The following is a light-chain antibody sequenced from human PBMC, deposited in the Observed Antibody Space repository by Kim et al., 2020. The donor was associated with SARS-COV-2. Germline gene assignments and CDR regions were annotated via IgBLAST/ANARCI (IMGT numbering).Light chain of an antibody. CDR1: QGISRD. V-gene: IGKV1-9*01. J-gene: IGKJ3*01. CDR3: QQLHTYPLT. CDR2: AES. Sequence: ILLTQSPSSLSASVGDRVTITCRASQGISRDLAWYQQKPGNPPKLLIYAESTLQSGVPSRFSGSGSGTDFTLTITSLQPEDFATYSCQQLHTYPLTFGPGTKVDIK.